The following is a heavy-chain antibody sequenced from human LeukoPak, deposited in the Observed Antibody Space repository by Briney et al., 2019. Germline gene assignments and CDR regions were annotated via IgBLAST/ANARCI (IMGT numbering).Heavy chain of an antibody. D-gene: IGHD5-24*01. CDR3: AREGRDGYNFDY. CDR1: GFTFSSYA. CDR2: ISYDGSNK. J-gene: IGHJ4*02. Sequence: GGSLRLSCAASGFTFSSYAMHWVRQAPGKGLEWVAVISYDGSNKYYADSVKGRFTISRDNSKNTLYLQMNSLRAEDTAVYYCAREGRDGYNFDYWGQGTLVTVSS. V-gene: IGHV3-30*04.